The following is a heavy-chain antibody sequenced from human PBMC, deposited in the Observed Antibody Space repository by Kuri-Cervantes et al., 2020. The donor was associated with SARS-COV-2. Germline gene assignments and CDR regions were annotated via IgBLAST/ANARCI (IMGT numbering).Heavy chain of an antibody. D-gene: IGHD2-8*01. CDR2: ISSSSSSYI. Sequence: GESLKISCAASGFTFSNAWMNWVRQAPGKGLEWVSSISSSSSSYIYYAASVKGQFTISRDNAKNSLYLQMNRLRAEDTAVYYCARDWAKYGGDSIDYWGQGTLVTVSS. V-gene: IGHV3-21*01. CDR1: GFTFSNAW. J-gene: IGHJ4*02. CDR3: ARDWAKYGGDSIDY.